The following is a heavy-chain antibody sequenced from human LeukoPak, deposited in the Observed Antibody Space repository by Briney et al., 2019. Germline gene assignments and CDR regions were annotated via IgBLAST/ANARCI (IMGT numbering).Heavy chain of an antibody. Sequence: GGSLRLSCAASGFTFSSYGMLWVRQAPGKGLEWVAVIWYDGSNKYYADSVKGRFTISRDNSKNTLYLQMNSLRAEDTAVYYCARDRRGYCSSTSCEGVDYWGQGTLVTVSS. CDR2: IWYDGSNK. J-gene: IGHJ4*02. V-gene: IGHV3-33*01. D-gene: IGHD2-2*01. CDR3: ARDRRGYCSSTSCEGVDY. CDR1: GFTFSSYG.